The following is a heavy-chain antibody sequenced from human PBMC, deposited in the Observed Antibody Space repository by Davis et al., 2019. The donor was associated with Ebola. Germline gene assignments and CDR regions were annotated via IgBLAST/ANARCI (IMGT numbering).Heavy chain of an antibody. CDR1: GLTFSGSAFSGTA. J-gene: IGHJ4*02. CDR3: YLDAY. V-gene: IGHV3-73*01. CDR2: IRSKPNNYAT. D-gene: IGHD2-21*01. Sequence: GESLKISCAASGLTFSGSAFSGTAIHWVRQASGKGLEWVGRIRSKPNNYATVYAASVKGRFTISRDDSKNTAYLQMDSLKIEDTAVYYCYLDAYWGQGTLVTVSS.